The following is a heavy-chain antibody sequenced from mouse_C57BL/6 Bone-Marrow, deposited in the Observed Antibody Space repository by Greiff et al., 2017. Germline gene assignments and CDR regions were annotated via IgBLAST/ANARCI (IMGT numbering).Heavy chain of an antibody. CDR1: GFTFSSYG. J-gene: IGHJ1*03. CDR2: ISSGGSYT. V-gene: IGHV5-6*02. D-gene: IGHD1-1*01. Sequence: EVKLMESGGDLVKPGGSLKLSCAASGFTFSSYGMSWVRQTPDKRLEWVATISSGGSYTYYPDSVKGRFTISRDNAKNTRYLQMSSLKSEDTAMYYGARRVHLSRYFDVWGTGTTVTGSS. CDR3: ARRVHLSRYFDV.